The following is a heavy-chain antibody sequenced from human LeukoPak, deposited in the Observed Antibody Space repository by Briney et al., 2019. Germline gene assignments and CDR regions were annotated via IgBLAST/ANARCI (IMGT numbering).Heavy chain of an antibody. CDR3: ARRGQCTSTSCYQYYYYGMDV. J-gene: IGHJ6*02. V-gene: IGHV1-18*01. CDR1: GYTFTSYG. CDR2: ISAYNGNT. D-gene: IGHD2-2*01. Sequence: ASVKVSCKASGYTFTSYGISWVRQAPGQGLEWMGWISAYNGNTNYAQKLQGRVTVTTDTSTSTAYMELRSLRSDDTAVYYCARRGQCTSTSCYQYYYYGMDVRGQGTTVTVSS.